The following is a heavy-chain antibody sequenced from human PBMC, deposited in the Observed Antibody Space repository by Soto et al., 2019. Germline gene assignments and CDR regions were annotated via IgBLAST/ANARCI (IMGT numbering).Heavy chain of an antibody. V-gene: IGHV4-59*08. J-gene: IGHJ4*02. Sequence: PSETLSLTCTVSGGSISSYYWSWIRQPPGKGLEWIGYIYYSGSTNYNPSLKSRVTISVDTSKNQFSLKLSSVTAADTAVYYCVRVKGNSWLDYWGQGTLVTVSS. CDR2: IYYSGST. D-gene: IGHD3-9*01. CDR1: GGSISSYY. CDR3: VRVKGNSWLDY.